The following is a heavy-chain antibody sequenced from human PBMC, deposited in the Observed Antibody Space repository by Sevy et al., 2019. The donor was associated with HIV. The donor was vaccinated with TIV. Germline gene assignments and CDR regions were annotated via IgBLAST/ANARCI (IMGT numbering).Heavy chain of an antibody. J-gene: IGHJ4*02. Sequence: SETLSLTCTVSGGSISSSSYYWGWIRQPPGKGLEWLGSIYYSGTTYYNPSLKSRVTISVDTSENQFSLKLSPGAAAETAFYYCARHGGYCSGGSCYPRDFDYWGQGTLVTVSS. CDR2: IYYSGTT. D-gene: IGHD2-15*01. CDR1: GGSISSSSYY. V-gene: IGHV4-39*01. CDR3: ARHGGYCSGGSCYPRDFDY.